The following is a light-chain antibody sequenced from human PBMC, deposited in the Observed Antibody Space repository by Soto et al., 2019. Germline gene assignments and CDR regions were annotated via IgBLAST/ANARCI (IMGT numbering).Light chain of an antibody. V-gene: IGKV3-15*01. Sequence: EIVVTQSPATLSVSPGERATLSCRASQSVSSNLAWYQQKPGQAPRLLIYGASTRAPGIPARFSGSGSGTEFTLTISSLQSEDFAVYYCQQYNNWPRTFGQGTKV. CDR2: GAS. CDR3: QQYNNWPRT. J-gene: IGKJ1*01. CDR1: QSVSSN.